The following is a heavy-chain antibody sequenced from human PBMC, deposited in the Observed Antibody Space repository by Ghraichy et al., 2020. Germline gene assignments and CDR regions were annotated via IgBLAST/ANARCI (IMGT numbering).Heavy chain of an antibody. Sequence: GGSLRLSCVPSGFTFRSYSMSWVRQAPGKGLEWVSGISVSGGSTNYADSVKGRFTISRDNSNNTLYLQMKSLRADDTAVYYCAKSFDVWSGSNHAVGSWGPGTLVTVSS. CDR3: AKSFDVWSGSNHAVGS. CDR2: ISVSGGST. V-gene: IGHV3-23*01. J-gene: IGHJ4*02. CDR1: GFTFRSYS. D-gene: IGHD3-3*01.